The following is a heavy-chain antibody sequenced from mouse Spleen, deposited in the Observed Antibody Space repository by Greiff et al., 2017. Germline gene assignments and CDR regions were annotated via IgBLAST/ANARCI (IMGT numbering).Heavy chain of an antibody. CDR3: TTSGSIYDGYLFAY. V-gene: IGHV14-4*01. CDR1: GFNIKDDY. CDR2: IDPENGDT. J-gene: IGHJ3*01. Sequence: EVKLQESGAELVRPGASVKLSCTASGFNIKDDYMHWVKQRPEQGLEWIGWIDPENGDTEYASKFQGKATITADTSSNTAYLQLSSLTSEDTAVYYCTTSGSIYDGYLFAYWGQGTLVTVSA. D-gene: IGHD2-3*01.